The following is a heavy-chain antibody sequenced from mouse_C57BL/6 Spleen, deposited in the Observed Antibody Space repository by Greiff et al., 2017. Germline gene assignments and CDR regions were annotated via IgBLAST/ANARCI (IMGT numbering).Heavy chain of an antibody. Sequence: QVQLQQSGAELVMPGASVKLSCKASGYTFTSYWMHWVKQRPGQGLEWIGEIDPSDSYTNYNQKFKGKSTLTVDKSSSTAYMQLSSLTSEDSAVYYCARSGLGIYYVDYWGQGTTLTVSS. D-gene: IGHD2-1*01. V-gene: IGHV1-69*01. CDR1: GYTFTSYW. CDR2: IDPSDSYT. CDR3: ARSGLGIYYVDY. J-gene: IGHJ2*01.